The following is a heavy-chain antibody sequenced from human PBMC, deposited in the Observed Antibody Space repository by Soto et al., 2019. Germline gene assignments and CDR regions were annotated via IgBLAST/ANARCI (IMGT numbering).Heavy chain of an antibody. CDR3: TRVISGSYGRFYY. CDR1: GFTISNYW. J-gene: IGHJ4*02. V-gene: IGHV3-74*01. Sequence: EVQLVEAGGALVQPGGSLRLSCVASGFTISNYWMHWVRQAPGKGLIWVSRISPDGSTTNYADSVKGRFTISRDNAKNTLYLQMDSLRAEDTALYYCTRVISGSYGRFYYWGQGSLVTVSS. D-gene: IGHD1-26*01. CDR2: ISPDGSTT.